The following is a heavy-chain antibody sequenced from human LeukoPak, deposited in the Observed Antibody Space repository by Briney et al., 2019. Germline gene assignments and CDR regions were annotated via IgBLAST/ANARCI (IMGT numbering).Heavy chain of an antibody. D-gene: IGHD3-10*01. V-gene: IGHV3-74*01. CDR2: INIDGGST. J-gene: IGHJ4*02. CDR1: GFTFSSHW. CDR3: AVWLVDC. Sequence: GGCLRLSCAASGFTFSSHWMRWVRDAPGKRLGWVSRINIDGGSTSYADYVTGRLTHSRDNAKTTLYLHMKSLRAEQTPVNCCAVWLVDCSGQGTLVTVFS.